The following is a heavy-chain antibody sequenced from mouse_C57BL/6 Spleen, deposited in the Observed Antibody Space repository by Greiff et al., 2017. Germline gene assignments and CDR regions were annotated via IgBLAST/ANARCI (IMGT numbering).Heavy chain of an antibody. D-gene: IGHD2-1*01. CDR2: IDPENGDT. J-gene: IGHJ3*01. CDR1: GFNIKDDY. CDR3: TTGDYYGNERAY. Sequence: EVQLQQSGAELVRPGASVKLSCTASGFNIKDDYMHWVKQRTEQGLEWIGWIDPENGDTEYASKFQGKATITADTSSNTAYLQLSSLTSEDTAVYYCTTGDYYGNERAYWGQGTLVTVSA. V-gene: IGHV14-4*01.